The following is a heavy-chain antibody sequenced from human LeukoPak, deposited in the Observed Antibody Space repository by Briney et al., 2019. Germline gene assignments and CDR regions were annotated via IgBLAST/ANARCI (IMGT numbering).Heavy chain of an antibody. D-gene: IGHD6-19*01. CDR2: INPNSGGT. CDR1: GYTFTSYY. CDR3: ARRRSSGYYYYYGMDV. V-gene: IGHV1-2*02. J-gene: IGHJ6*02. Sequence: ASVKVSCKASGYTFTSYYMHWVRQAPGQGLEWMGWINPNSGGTNYAQKFQGRVTMTRDTSISTAYMELSRLRSDDTAVYYCARRRSSGYYYYYGMDVWGQGTTVTVSS.